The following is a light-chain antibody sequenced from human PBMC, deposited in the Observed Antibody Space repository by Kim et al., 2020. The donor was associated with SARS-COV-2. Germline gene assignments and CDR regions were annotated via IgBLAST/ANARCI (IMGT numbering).Light chain of an antibody. CDR2: GES. V-gene: IGLV3-1*01. CDR3: QAWDSSTVV. Sequence: VAPGQTASITWSGDKLGYKYVGWYEQKPGQSPVVVIYGESQRPSGIPERFSGSDSGNTATLTISETPAMDEADYYCQAWDSSTVVFGGGTQLTVL. J-gene: IGLJ2*01. CDR1: KLGYKY.